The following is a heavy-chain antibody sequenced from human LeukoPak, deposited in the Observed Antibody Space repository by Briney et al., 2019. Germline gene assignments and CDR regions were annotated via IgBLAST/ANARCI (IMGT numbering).Heavy chain of an antibody. CDR2: ISGSGGST. J-gene: IGHJ4*02. D-gene: IGHD3-22*01. Sequence: GGSLRLSCAASGFTFSSYAMSWVRQTPGKGLEWVSAISGSGGSTYYADSVKGRFTISRDNAKNSLYLQMNSLRAEDTAVYYCARERGNYYDSSGYYYRTTGFDYWGQGTLVTVSS. CDR1: GFTFSSYA. V-gene: IGHV3-23*01. CDR3: ARERGNYYDSSGYYYRTTGFDY.